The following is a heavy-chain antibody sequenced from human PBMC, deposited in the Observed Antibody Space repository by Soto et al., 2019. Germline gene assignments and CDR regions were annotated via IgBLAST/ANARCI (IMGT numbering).Heavy chain of an antibody. V-gene: IGHV4-31*03. CDR1: GGSISSGGYY. Sequence: PSETLSLTCTVSGGSISSGGYYWSWIRQHPGKGLEWIGYIYYSGSTYYNPSLKSRVTISVDTSKNQFSLKLSSVTAADTAVYYCARDSPGVASSGYYDAFDIWGQGTMVTVSS. CDR3: ARDSPGVASSGYYDAFDI. D-gene: IGHD3-22*01. CDR2: IYYSGST. J-gene: IGHJ3*02.